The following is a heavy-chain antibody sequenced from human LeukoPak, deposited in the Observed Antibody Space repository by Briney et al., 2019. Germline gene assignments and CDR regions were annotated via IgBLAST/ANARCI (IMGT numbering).Heavy chain of an antibody. CDR2: IYGGGST. J-gene: IGHJ4*02. CDR3: ARDRIGRATSSSSWYGYDY. Sequence: QSGGSLRLSCAASGFTVSSNYMSWVRQAPGKGLEWVSVIYGGGSTYYADSVKGRFTISRDNAKNSLYLQMNSLRAEDTAVYYCARDRIGRATSSSSWYGYDYWGQGTLVTVSS. V-gene: IGHV3-66*01. CDR1: GFTVSSNY. D-gene: IGHD6-13*01.